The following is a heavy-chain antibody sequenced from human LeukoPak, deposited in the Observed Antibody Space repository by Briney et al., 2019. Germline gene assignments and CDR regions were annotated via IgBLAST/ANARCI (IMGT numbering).Heavy chain of an antibody. Sequence: GGSLRLSCAASEFTFSTYWMTWVRQAPGKGLEWVADIKQDGSEKYYVDSVKGRFTISRQNAKKSLFLQMNSLRPDDTALYSCARQEARNYYYEGLDYWGQGTLVTVSS. CDR3: ARQEARNYYYEGLDY. J-gene: IGHJ4*02. D-gene: IGHD3-22*01. CDR2: IKQDGSEK. V-gene: IGHV3-7*01. CDR1: EFTFSTYW.